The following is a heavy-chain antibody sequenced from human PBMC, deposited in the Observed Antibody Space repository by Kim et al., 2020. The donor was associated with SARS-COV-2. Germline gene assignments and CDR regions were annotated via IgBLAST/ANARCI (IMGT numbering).Heavy chain of an antibody. CDR1: GYSISSGYY. CDR3: ARGQSLWFGDVWFDP. J-gene: IGHJ5*02. D-gene: IGHD3-10*01. Sequence: SETLSLTCTVSGYSISSGYYWGWIRQPPGKGLEWIGSIYHSGSTYYNPSLKSRVTISVDTSKNQFSLKLSSVTAADTAVYYCARGQSLWFGDVWFDPWGQGTLVTVSS. CDR2: IYHSGST. V-gene: IGHV4-38-2*02.